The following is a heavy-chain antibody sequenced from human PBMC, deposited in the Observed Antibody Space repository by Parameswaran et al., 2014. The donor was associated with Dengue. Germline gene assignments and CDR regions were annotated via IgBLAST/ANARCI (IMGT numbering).Heavy chain of an antibody. V-gene: IGHV3-23*01. J-gene: IGHJ4*02. D-gene: IGHD6-19*01. CDR3: AKGRSWGIAVAGDY. Sequence: RWIRQPPGKGLEWVSAISGSGGSTYYADSVKGRFTISRDNSKNTLYLQMNSLRAEDTAVYYCAKGRSWGIAVAGDYWGQGTLVTVSS. CDR2: ISGSGGST.